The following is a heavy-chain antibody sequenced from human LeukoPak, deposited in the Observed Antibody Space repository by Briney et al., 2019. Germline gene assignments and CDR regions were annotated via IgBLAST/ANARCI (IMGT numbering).Heavy chain of an antibody. J-gene: IGHJ4*02. CDR3: ARATYHFDN. V-gene: IGHV6-1*01. CDR2: TYSRSKWYN. D-gene: IGHD2-2*02. Sequence: SQTLSLTCAISGDSVSSNTASWNWIRQSPSRGLEWLGRTYSRSKWYNEYAASMKSRITINSDTSKNQFSLQLNSVTPEDTAVYYCARATYHFDNWCQGTLVTVSS. CDR1: GDSVSSNTAS.